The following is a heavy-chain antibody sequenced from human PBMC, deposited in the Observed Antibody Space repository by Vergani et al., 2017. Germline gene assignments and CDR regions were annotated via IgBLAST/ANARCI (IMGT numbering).Heavy chain of an antibody. CDR1: GGTFSSYA. J-gene: IGHJ3*02. CDR2: ITPFNGNT. CDR3: ASSESSDSSGYYQDAFDI. D-gene: IGHD3-22*01. Sequence: QVQLVQSGAEVKKPGSSVKVSCKASGGTFSSYAISWVRQAPGQALEWMGWITPFNGNTNYAQKFQDRVTITRDRSMSTAYMGLSSLRSEDTAMYYCASSESSDSSGYYQDAFDIWGQGTMVTVSS. V-gene: IGHV1-45*02.